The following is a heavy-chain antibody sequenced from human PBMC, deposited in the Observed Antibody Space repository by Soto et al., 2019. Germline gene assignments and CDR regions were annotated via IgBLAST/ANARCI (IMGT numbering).Heavy chain of an antibody. CDR2: INPSGGST. D-gene: IGHD2-21*02. Sequence: ASVKVSCKASGYTFTSYYMHWVRQAPGQGLEWMGIINPSGGSTSYAQKFQGRVTMTRDTSTSTVYMELSSLRSEDTAVYYCAREGGGNSVYYYYGMDVWGQGTTLTVSS. J-gene: IGHJ6*02. CDR3: AREGGGNSVYYYYGMDV. CDR1: GYTFTSYY. V-gene: IGHV1-46*01.